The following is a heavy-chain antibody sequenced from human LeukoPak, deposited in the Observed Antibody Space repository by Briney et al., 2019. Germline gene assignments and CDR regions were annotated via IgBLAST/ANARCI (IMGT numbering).Heavy chain of an antibody. D-gene: IGHD3-10*01. CDR2: INHSGST. J-gene: IGHJ4*02. V-gene: IGHV4-34*01. CDR3: ARELRVLRGVIDY. Sequence: SETLSLTCAVYGGSFSGYYWSWIRQPPGKGLEWIGEINHSGSTNYNPSLKSRVTISVDTSKNQFSLKLSSVTAADTAVYYCARELRVLRGVIDYWGQGTLVTVSS. CDR1: GGSFSGYY.